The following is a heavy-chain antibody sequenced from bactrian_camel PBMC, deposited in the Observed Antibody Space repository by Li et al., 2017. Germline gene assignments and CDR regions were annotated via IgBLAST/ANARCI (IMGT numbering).Heavy chain of an antibody. Sequence: DVQLVESGGGLVQPGGSLRLSCAASGFTFSSYYMSWVRQIPGEGLEWVAGISFGGGATWYADSVKGRFTISRDNVKNTLYLQMNSLKTEDTAVYHCATGPVDRIYNYWGQGTQVTVS. CDR1: GFTFSSYY. CDR2: ISFGGGAT. D-gene: IGHD6*01. J-gene: IGHJ4*01. V-gene: IGHV3S42*01. CDR3: ATGPVDRIYNY.